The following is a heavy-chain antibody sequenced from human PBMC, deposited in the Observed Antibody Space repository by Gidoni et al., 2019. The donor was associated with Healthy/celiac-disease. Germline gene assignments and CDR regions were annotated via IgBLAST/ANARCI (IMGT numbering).Heavy chain of an antibody. Sequence: EVQLVESGGGLVKPGGSLRLSCAASGFTFSSYSMNWVRQAPGKGLGWVSSISSSSSYIYYADSVKGRFTISRDNAKNSLYLQMNSLRAEDTAVYYCASHREGPPGKIAARRRYYYMYVWGKGTTVTVSS. CDR2: ISSSSSYI. CDR1: GFTFSSYS. D-gene: IGHD6-6*01. CDR3: ASHREGPPGKIAARRRYYYMYV. J-gene: IGHJ6*03. V-gene: IGHV3-21*01.